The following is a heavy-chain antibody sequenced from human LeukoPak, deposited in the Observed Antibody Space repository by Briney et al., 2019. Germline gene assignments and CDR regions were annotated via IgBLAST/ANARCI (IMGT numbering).Heavy chain of an antibody. V-gene: IGHV4-59*01. CDR2: IYYSGST. D-gene: IGHD3-10*01. Sequence: SETLSLTCTVSGGSISSYYWSWIRQPPGKGLEWIGYIYYSGSTNYNPSLKSRVTISVDTSKNQFSLKLSSVTAADTAVYYCARDLYYGSGSYYNWFDPWGQGTLVTVSS. CDR1: GGSISSYY. CDR3: ARDLYYGSGSYYNWFDP. J-gene: IGHJ5*02.